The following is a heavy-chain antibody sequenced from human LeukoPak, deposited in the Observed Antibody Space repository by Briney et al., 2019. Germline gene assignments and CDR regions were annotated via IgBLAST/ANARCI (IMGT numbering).Heavy chain of an antibody. D-gene: IGHD3-10*01. CDR2: ISSSSSYT. CDR1: GFTFSDYY. Sequence: GGSLRLSCAASGFTFSDYYMSWLRQAPGKGLEWVSYISSSSSYTNYADSVKGRFTISRDNAKNSLYLQMNSLRAEDTAVYYCARTKYGSGSYYNPNWFDPWGQGTLVTVSS. V-gene: IGHV3-11*06. CDR3: ARTKYGSGSYYNPNWFDP. J-gene: IGHJ5*02.